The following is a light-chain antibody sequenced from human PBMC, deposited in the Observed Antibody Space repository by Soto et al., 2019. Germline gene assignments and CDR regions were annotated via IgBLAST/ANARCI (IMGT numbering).Light chain of an antibody. Sequence: EIVLTQSPATLSLSPGERATLSCRASQSVSSYLAWYQQKPGQAPMLLIYDASNRATGIPARFSGSGSGTDFTLSISSLEPEAFAVYYCQQRSNWPRGTFGQGTKLEIK. CDR1: QSVSSY. J-gene: IGKJ2*02. V-gene: IGKV3-11*01. CDR2: DAS. CDR3: QQRSNWPRGT.